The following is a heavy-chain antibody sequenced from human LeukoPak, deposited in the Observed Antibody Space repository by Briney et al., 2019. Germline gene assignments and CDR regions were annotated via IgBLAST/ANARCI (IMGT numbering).Heavy chain of an antibody. J-gene: IGHJ4*02. CDR1: GFTFRSYW. D-gene: IGHD4-17*01. CDR3: ARDARDYGDYVVAFDH. Sequence: GGSLRLSCAASGFTFRSYWMRWVRQAPGKGLEGVAKIKQDEIKQYYLHSLQPPFPISSHNAKNSLYLQMPSLTAEDTAVYYCARDARDYGDYVVAFDHWGQGTLLTVSS. V-gene: IGHV3-7*01. CDR2: IKQDEIKQ.